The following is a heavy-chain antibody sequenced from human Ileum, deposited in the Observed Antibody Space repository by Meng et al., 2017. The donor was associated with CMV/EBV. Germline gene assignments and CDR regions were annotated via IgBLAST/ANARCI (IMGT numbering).Heavy chain of an antibody. CDR3: ARVWGIAVRPLNY. CDR1: GDSISSGHYY. V-gene: IGHV4-30-4*01. J-gene: IGHJ4*02. D-gene: IGHD6-6*01. CDR2: IHDSGST. Sequence: QGQRQESGPGLVKPSQTQAITCHSSGDSISSGHYYWSWIRQTPGKGLEWIGHIHDSGSTYYNPSLQSRVTISVDTSKNQFSLKLSSVTAADTAVYYCARVWGIAVRPLNYWGQGTLVTVSS.